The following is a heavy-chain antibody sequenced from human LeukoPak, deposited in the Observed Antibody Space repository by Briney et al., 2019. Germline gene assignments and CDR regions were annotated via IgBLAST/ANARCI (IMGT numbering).Heavy chain of an antibody. J-gene: IGHJ4*02. CDR3: ARSSLGRGVSGFGY. CDR1: GFTFSSYA. D-gene: IGHD3-10*01. Sequence: PGGSLRLSCAASGFTFSSYAMHWVRQAPGKGLEWVAVISYDGSSKYYADSVKGRFTVSRDNFKNTLNLQMINLRAEDTARYYCARSSLGRGVSGFGYWGQGTVVTVSS. CDR2: ISYDGSSK. V-gene: IGHV3-30*07.